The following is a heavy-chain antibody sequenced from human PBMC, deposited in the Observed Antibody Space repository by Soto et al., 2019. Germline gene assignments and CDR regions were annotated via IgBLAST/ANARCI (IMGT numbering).Heavy chain of an antibody. CDR2: ISYDGGNK. D-gene: IGHD3-10*01. V-gene: IGHV3-30-3*01. Sequence: QVQLVESGGGVVQPGRSLRLSCAASGVTFSSYAMHWVRQAPGKGLEWVAVISYDGGNKYYADSVKGRFTISRDNSKNTLDLQINSLRAEDTAVYYCARPDYGSGSYPDYWGQGNLVTVSS. J-gene: IGHJ4*02. CDR3: ARPDYGSGSYPDY. CDR1: GVTFSSYA.